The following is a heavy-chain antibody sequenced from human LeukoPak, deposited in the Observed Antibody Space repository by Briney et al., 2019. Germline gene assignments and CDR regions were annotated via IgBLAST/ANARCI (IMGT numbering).Heavy chain of an antibody. J-gene: IGHJ4*02. D-gene: IGHD3-10*01. CDR3: ARGGVLLWFGETLPLDY. Sequence: PGRSLRLSCAASGFSFSSYGMHWVRQAPGKGLEWVAVIWYDGTNKYYADSVKGRFTISRDNSKNTLYLQMNSLRAEDTAVYYCARGGVLLWFGETLPLDYWGQGTLVTVSS. CDR1: GFSFSSYG. CDR2: IWYDGTNK. V-gene: IGHV3-33*01.